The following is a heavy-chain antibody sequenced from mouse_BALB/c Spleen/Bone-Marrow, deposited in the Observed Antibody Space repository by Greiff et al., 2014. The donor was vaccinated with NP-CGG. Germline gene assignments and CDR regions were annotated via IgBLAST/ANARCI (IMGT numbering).Heavy chain of an antibody. V-gene: IGHV3-2*02. J-gene: IGHJ3*01. CDR1: GYSITRDYA. D-gene: IGHD2-4*01. Sequence: VQLQQPGPGLVKPSQSLSLTCIVTGYSITRDYAWNWIRQFSGNKMEWMGYISYSGSTTYNPSLESRISITRDTSKNQFFLQLNSVTTEDTATYYCARSSSYDYDVGFAYWGQGTLVTVSA. CDR2: ISYSGST. CDR3: ARSSSYDYDVGFAY.